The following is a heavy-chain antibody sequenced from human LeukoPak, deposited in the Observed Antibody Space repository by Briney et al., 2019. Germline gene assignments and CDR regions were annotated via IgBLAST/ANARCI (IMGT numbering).Heavy chain of an antibody. CDR2: ISSSSSYI. V-gene: IGHV3-21*01. CDR3: ARVGFYGSGSYYHYYYYYYMDV. D-gene: IGHD3-10*01. J-gene: IGHJ6*03. CDR1: GFTFSSYS. Sequence: GGSLRLSCAASGFTFSSYSMNWVRQAPGKGLEWVSSISSSSSYIYYADSVKGRFTISRDNAKSSLYLQMNSLRAEDTAVYYCARVGFYGSGSYYHYYYYYYMDVWGKGTTVTVSS.